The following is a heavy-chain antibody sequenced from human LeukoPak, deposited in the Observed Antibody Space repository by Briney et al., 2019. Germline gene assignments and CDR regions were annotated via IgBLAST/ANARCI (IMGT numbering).Heavy chain of an antibody. CDR3: ATSQSFAFGI. CDR1: TFTLNTYW. Sequence: GGSLRLSCAGSTFTLNTYWMTWARQAPGKGLEWLASINPDGSLRNFGDSVKGRFTISRDNAKDSVYLQMNSLRVEDRAVYYCATSQSFAFGIWGQGTMVTVSS. CDR2: INPDGSLR. J-gene: IGHJ3*02. V-gene: IGHV3-7*01.